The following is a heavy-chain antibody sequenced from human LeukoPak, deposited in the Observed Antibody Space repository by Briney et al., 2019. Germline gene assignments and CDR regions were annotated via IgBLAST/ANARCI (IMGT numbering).Heavy chain of an antibody. D-gene: IGHD6-6*01. Sequence: GGSLRLSCEASGFTFSNYSMNWVRQAPGKGLEWVSYIRSSSSTIYYADSVKGRFTISRDNSKNTLYLQMNSLRAEDTAVYYCAKEMYSGSFPDLYFDYWGQGTLVTVSS. CDR1: GFTFSNYS. J-gene: IGHJ4*02. CDR3: AKEMYSGSFPDLYFDY. V-gene: IGHV3-48*01. CDR2: IRSSSSTI.